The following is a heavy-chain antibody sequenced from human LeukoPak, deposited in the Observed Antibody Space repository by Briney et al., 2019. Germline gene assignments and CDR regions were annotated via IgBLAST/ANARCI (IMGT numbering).Heavy chain of an antibody. CDR2: MYSGDST. V-gene: IGHV3-53*01. CDR3: ARDLHYYVAMDV. CDR1: GFTVRSNY. Sequence: PGGSLRLSCAASGFTVRSNYMTWVRQAPGKGLEWVSVMYSGDSTYYDDSVKGRFTISRDNSKNTLDLQMNSLRDEDTGVYYCARDLHYYVAMDVWGQGTTVTVSS. D-gene: IGHD3-10*02. J-gene: IGHJ6*02.